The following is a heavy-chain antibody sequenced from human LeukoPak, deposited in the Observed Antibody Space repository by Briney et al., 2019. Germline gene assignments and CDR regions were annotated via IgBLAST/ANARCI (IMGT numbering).Heavy chain of an antibody. CDR1: GGTFSSYA. CDR3: ASPGRLPMSFSRYYYGMDV. Sequence: ASVKVSCKASGGTFSSYAISWVRQAPGQGLEWMGRIIPILGIANYAQKFQGRVTITADKSTSTAYMELSSLRSEDTAVYYCASPGRLPMSFSRYYYGMDVWGQGTTVTVSS. D-gene: IGHD4-11*01. CDR2: IIPILGIA. V-gene: IGHV1-69*04. J-gene: IGHJ6*02.